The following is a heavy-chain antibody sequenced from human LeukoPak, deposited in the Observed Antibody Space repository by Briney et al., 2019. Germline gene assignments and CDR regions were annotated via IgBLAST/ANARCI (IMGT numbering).Heavy chain of an antibody. CDR2: INYNGST. V-gene: IGHV4-34*01. J-gene: IGHJ4*02. Sequence: SETLSLTCAVYGGSFSGYYWSWIRQPPGKGLEWLGDINYNGSTYHNPSLKSRVLISLETSKNQFSLKLSSVTAADTAVYYCARVPRDDILTGSHFDYWGQGTLVTVSS. CDR3: ARVPRDDILTGSHFDY. D-gene: IGHD3-9*01. CDR1: GGSFSGYY.